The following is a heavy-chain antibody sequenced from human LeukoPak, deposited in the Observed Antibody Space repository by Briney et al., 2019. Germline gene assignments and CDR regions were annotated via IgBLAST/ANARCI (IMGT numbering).Heavy chain of an antibody. CDR1: GYIFSGYY. J-gene: IGHJ4*02. Sequence: GASVKVSCKASGYIFSGYYMHWVRQAPGQGLEWMGWINPNSGDTNYAQKFQGRVTMTRDTSISTAYMELSRLRSDDTAVYYCAREVEAIDPYYFDYWGQGTLVTVSS. CDR3: AREVEAIDPYYFDY. V-gene: IGHV1-2*02. D-gene: IGHD2/OR15-2a*01. CDR2: INPNSGDT.